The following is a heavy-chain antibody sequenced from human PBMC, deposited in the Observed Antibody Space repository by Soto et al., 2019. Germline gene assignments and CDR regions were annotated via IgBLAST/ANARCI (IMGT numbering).Heavy chain of an antibody. CDR2: MNPNSGNT. Sequence: QVQLVQSGAEVKKPGASVRVSCKASGYTFTKFDINWVRQATGQGLEWMGWMNPNSGNTGYAQKFQGRVTMTRNTSITTAYMELSTLRSEDTAVYYCVRGDYGDYSHWFDPWGQGTLVPVSS. CDR3: VRGDYGDYSHWFDP. D-gene: IGHD4-17*01. J-gene: IGHJ5*02. V-gene: IGHV1-8*01. CDR1: GYTFTKFD.